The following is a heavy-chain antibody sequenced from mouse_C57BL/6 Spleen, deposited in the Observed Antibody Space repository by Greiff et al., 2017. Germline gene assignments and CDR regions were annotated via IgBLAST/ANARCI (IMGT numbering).Heavy chain of an antibody. Sequence: VKLQESGAELVKPGASVKISCKASGYAFSSSWMNWVKQRPGKGLEWIGQIYPGDGDTNYNGKFKGKATLTADKSSSTAYMQLSSLTSEDSAVYFCARNWGSITTGVATRGFDVWGTGTTVTVSS. CDR2: IYPGDGDT. J-gene: IGHJ1*03. CDR3: ARNWGSITTGVATRGFDV. V-gene: IGHV1-80*01. CDR1: GYAFSSSW. D-gene: IGHD1-1*01.